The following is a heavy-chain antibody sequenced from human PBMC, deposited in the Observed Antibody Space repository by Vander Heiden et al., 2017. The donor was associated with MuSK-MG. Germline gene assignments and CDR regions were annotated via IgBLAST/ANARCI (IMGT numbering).Heavy chain of an antibody. Sequence: QITLKESGPTLVQPTETLTLPCSFSGFSLSTLGEGVGWVRQPAGRALEWLALVYWNDNKRYGPSLRSRLTIAKDTSKNQVVLTMANVDSVDTATYYCTHRLLSGDAFDVWGRGTLGHRLF. J-gene: IGHJ3*01. CDR2: VYWNDNK. CDR1: GFSLSTLGEG. CDR3: THRLLSGDAFDV. D-gene: IGHD1-26*01. V-gene: IGHV2-5*01.